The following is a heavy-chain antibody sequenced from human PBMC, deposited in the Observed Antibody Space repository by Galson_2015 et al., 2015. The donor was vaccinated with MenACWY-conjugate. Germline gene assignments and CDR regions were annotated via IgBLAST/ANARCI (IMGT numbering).Heavy chain of an antibody. Sequence: SLRLSCAASGFTFSKCVMSWVRQAPGKGLEWVSGISGSGGDIDYADSVKGRFTISRDNSKNTVYLQMNSLRAEDTAVYHCAKGANYCDSSGKRYDAFDIWGQGTMVTVSS. CDR1: GFTFSKCV. CDR3: AKGANYCDSSGKRYDAFDI. D-gene: IGHD3-22*01. J-gene: IGHJ3*02. V-gene: IGHV3-23*01. CDR2: ISGSGGDI.